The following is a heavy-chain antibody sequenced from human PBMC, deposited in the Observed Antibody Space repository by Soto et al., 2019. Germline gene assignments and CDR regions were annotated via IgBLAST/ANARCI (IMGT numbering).Heavy chain of an antibody. Sequence: SVEVSCKASGGTFSSYAISWVRQAPGQGLEWMGGIIPIFGTANYAQKFQGRVTITADASTSTAYMELSSLRSEDTAVYYCARDLGTWELHYYHGMDVWGQGTTVTVSS. D-gene: IGHD1-26*01. V-gene: IGHV1-69*13. CDR2: IIPIFGTA. J-gene: IGHJ6*02. CDR3: ARDLGTWELHYYHGMDV. CDR1: GGTFSSYA.